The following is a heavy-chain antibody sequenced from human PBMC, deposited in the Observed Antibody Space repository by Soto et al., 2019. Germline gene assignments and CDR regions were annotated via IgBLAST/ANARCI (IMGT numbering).Heavy chain of an antibody. CDR3: ARVTTLVTGFDY. J-gene: IGHJ4*02. CDR1: GGSISSYY. V-gene: IGHV4-59*01. CDR2: IYYTGST. Sequence: LSLTCTVSGGSISSYYWGWIRQPPGKGLEWIGCIYYTGSTNYSPSLKSRVTISVDTSKNQFSLKLSSVTAADTAVYYCARVTTLVTGFDYWGQGTLVTVSS. D-gene: IGHD1-1*01.